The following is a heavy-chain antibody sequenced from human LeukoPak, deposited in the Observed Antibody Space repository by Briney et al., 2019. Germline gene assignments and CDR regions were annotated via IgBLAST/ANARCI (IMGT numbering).Heavy chain of an antibody. J-gene: IGHJ6*04. Sequence: SQTLSLTCTVSGGSISSGDYYWSWIRQPPGKGLEWIGYIYYSGSTYYNPSLKSRVTISVDTSKNQFSLKLSSVTAADTAVYYCARDLNYYGSGSSGMDVWGKGTTVTVSS. CDR2: IYYSGST. CDR3: ARDLNYYGSGSSGMDV. V-gene: IGHV4-30-4*01. D-gene: IGHD3-10*01. CDR1: GGSISSGDYY.